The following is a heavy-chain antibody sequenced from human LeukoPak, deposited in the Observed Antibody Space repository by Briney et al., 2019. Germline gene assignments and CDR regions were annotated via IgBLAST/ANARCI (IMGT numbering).Heavy chain of an antibody. D-gene: IGHD6-19*01. J-gene: IGHJ3*02. CDR2: ISSSVSTV. CDR1: GSTFSVDE. CDR3: ASGIQWLLQPWGAFDI. Sequence: PGGSLRLSLSAPGSTFSVDEMNWVPQSPGDGLERVSYISSSVSTVCYADSVKGRFTISRDNAKNSLYLQMNRLRAEDTAVYYCASGIQWLLQPWGAFDIWGQGTMVTVSS. V-gene: IGHV3-48*03.